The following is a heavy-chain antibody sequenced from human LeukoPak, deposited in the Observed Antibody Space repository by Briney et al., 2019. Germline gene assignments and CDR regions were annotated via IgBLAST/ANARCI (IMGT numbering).Heavy chain of an antibody. CDR2: MNPNSGNT. V-gene: IGHV1-8*01. CDR1: GYTFTSYD. J-gene: IGHJ4*02. Sequence: ASVKVSCKASGYTFTSYDINWVRQAIGQGLEWMGWMNPNSGNTGYAQKFQGRVTMTRNTSISTAYMELSSLRSEDTAVYYCARAVTPGLYFDYWGQGTLVTVSS. D-gene: IGHD4-11*01. CDR3: ARAVTPGLYFDY.